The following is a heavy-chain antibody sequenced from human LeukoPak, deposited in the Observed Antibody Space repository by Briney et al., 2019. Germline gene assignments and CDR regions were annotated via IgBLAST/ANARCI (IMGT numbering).Heavy chain of an antibody. J-gene: IGHJ4*02. CDR2: ISSSGSTI. Sequence: GGSLRLSCAASGFTFSSYSMLWVRQAPGKGLEWVSYISSSGSTIYYADSVKGRFTISRDNAKDSLSLQLNTLRAEATAVAYCARDRYKYNYDSGGYFDYWGQGTLVTVSS. CDR1: GFTFSSYS. V-gene: IGHV3-48*01. CDR3: ARDRYKYNYDSGGYFDY. D-gene: IGHD3-22*01.